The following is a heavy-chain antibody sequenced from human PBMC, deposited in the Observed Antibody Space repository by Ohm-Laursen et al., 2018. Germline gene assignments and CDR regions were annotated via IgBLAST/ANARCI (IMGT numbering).Heavy chain of an antibody. CDR3: THYYDSSGYYTETRPR. CDR2: IKSKSDGGPT. Sequence: SLRLSCAASGFTFSNAWMSWVRQAPGKGLEWVGRIKSKSDGGPTDYAAPVKGRFTISRDDAKKTLYLQMNNLKIEDTAVYYCTHYYDSSGYYTETRPRWGQGTMVTVSS. V-gene: IGHV3-15*01. CDR1: GFTFSNAW. J-gene: IGHJ3*01. D-gene: IGHD3-22*01.